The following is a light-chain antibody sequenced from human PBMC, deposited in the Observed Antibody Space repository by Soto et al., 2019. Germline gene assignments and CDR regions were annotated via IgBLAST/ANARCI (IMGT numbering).Light chain of an antibody. Sequence: QSVLTQPASVSGSPGQSITISCTGTSSDVGRYNLVSWYQQHPGKAPKFMIYETSKRPSGVSNRFSGSKSGNTASLTIFGLQAEDEADYYCCSYAGSSTFYVFGTGTKVTVL. CDR3: CSYAGSSTFYV. V-gene: IGLV2-23*01. CDR2: ETS. J-gene: IGLJ1*01. CDR1: SSDVGRYNL.